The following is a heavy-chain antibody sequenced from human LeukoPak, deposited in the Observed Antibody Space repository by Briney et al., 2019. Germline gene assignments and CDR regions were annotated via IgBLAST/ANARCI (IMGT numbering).Heavy chain of an antibody. CDR2: ISSNSSYI. V-gene: IGHV3-21*01. D-gene: IGHD2-15*01. J-gene: IGHJ6*02. CDR1: GFTFSSYS. Sequence: GGSLRLSCAASGFTFSSYSMNWVRQAPGKGLEWVSSISSNSSYIYYADSAKGRFTISRDNAKNSLYLQMNTLRAEDTAVYYCARAHPPGYCSGGSCNLYGMDVWGQGTTVTVSS. CDR3: ARAHPPGYCSGGSCNLYGMDV.